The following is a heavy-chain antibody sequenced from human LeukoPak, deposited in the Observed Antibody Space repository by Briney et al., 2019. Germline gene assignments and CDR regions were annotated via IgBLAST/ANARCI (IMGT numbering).Heavy chain of an antibody. CDR2: INHSGST. J-gene: IGHJ4*02. D-gene: IGHD3-22*01. CDR1: GGSFSGYY. Sequence: PSETLSLTCAVYGGSFSGYYWSWIRQPPGKGLEWIGEINHSGSTNYNPSLKSRVTISVDTSKNQFSLKLSSVTAADTAVYYCARGDYYDSFDWGQGTLVTVSS. V-gene: IGHV4-34*01. CDR3: ARGDYYDSFD.